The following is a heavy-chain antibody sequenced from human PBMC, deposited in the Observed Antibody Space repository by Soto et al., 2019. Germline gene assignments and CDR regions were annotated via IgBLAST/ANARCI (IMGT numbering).Heavy chain of an antibody. J-gene: IGHJ4*02. D-gene: IGHD1-26*01. Sequence: GSVKVSCKASGYTFTSYYIHWVRQAPGQGLEWMGIINPSGGSTTSAQKFQNRVTLTRDTSTRTVYMEVSSLRYEDTAVYYCARETPVVGATLDRRRIDYWGQGTLVTVSS. V-gene: IGHV1-46*01. CDR3: ARETPVVGATLDRRRIDY. CDR2: INPSGGST. CDR1: GYTFTSYY.